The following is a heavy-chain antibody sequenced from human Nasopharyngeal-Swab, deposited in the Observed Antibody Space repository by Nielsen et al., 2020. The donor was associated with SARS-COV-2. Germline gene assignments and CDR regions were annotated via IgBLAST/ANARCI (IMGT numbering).Heavy chain of an antibody. CDR1: GGSISSSSYY. Sequence: SETLSLTCTVSGGSISSSSYYWGWIRQPPGKGLEWIGSIYYSGSTYYNPSLKSRVTISVDTSKNQFSLKLNSVTAADTAVYYCARTAGYYYMDVWGKGTTVTVSS. CDR3: ARTAGYYYMDV. D-gene: IGHD6-13*01. CDR2: IYYSGST. V-gene: IGHV4-39*07. J-gene: IGHJ6*03.